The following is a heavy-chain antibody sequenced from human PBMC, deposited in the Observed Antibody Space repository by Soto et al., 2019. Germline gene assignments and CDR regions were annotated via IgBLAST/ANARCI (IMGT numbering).Heavy chain of an antibody. V-gene: IGHV3-21*06. J-gene: IGHJ4*02. Sequence: GGSLRLSCAASGFTFTRYSMNWVRQAPGKGLEWVSSISSTTNHIYYGDSMKGRFTISRDNAKNSLYLEMNSLRAEDTAVYYCVRESEDLTSNFDYWGQGTLVTVSS. CDR3: VRESEDLTSNFDY. CDR2: ISSTTNHI. CDR1: GFTFTRYS.